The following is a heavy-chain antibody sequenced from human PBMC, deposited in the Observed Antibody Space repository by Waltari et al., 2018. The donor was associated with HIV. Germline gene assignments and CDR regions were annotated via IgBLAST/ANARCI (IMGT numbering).Heavy chain of an antibody. CDR1: EFTFRSYS. J-gene: IGHJ2*01. CDR3: ARQGGSYGPDWYFDL. D-gene: IGHD5-18*01. CDR2: ITSGSYM. V-gene: IGHV3-21*01. Sequence: EVQLLESGGGLVKPGGSLRLSCAASEFTFRSYSMNWVRQAPGKGLEWVSSITSGSYMFYVDSVKGRFTIFRDNTKNSLYLQMNSLRAEDTAVYYCARQGGSYGPDWYFDLWGRGTLVTVSS.